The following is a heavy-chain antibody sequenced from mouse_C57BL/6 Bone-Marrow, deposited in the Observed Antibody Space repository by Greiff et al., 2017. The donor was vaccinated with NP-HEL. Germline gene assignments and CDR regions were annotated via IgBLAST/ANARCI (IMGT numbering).Heavy chain of an antibody. J-gene: IGHJ4*01. D-gene: IGHD2-2*01. V-gene: IGHV3-8*01. CDR2: ISYSGST. CDR1: GSSFTSDY. Sequence: EVKLVESGAGLAQPSHTLSLSCSASGSSFTSDYWHWIRKFPGNKLEYLGYISYSGSTYYNPSLKSRISITRDTSKNQYYLQLNSVTTEDTATYYCARSPLWLRRNYYAMDYWGQGTSVTVSS. CDR3: ARSPLWLRRNYYAMDY.